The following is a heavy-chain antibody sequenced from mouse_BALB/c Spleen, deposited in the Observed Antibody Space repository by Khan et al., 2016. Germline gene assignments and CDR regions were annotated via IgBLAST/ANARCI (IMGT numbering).Heavy chain of an antibody. D-gene: IGHD2-2*01. V-gene: IGHV2-6-7*01. CDR1: GFSIIAYG. J-gene: IGHJ4*01. CDR2: IWGDGST. CDR3: ARDGWGYYAMDY. Sequence: QVQLKESGPGLVAPSQCLSITCTVSGFSIIAYGVNWVRQPPGQGLEWLGMIWGDGSTDYNSALKSRMNIINDNSTSHAFLIMISLHTDDTANYCCARDGWGYYAMDYWGQGTSVTVSS.